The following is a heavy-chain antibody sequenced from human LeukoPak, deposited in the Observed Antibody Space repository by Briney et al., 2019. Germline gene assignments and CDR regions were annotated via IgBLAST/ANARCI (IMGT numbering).Heavy chain of an antibody. D-gene: IGHD1-14*01. Sequence: GGSLRLTCAASGFTFSSYEMNWVRQAPGKGVEWVSYISSSGSTIYYADSVKGRFTISRDNAKNSLYLQMNSLRAEDTAVYYCARGNHNYYYYMDVWGKGTTVTISS. J-gene: IGHJ6*03. V-gene: IGHV3-48*03. CDR1: GFTFSSYE. CDR3: ARGNHNYYYYMDV. CDR2: ISSSGSTI.